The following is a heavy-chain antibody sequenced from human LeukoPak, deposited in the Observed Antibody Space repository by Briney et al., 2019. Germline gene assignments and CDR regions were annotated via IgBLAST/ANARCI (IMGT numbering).Heavy chain of an antibody. CDR3: ARAAYSSSWLTTSNDY. CDR2: INAGNGNT. D-gene: IGHD6-13*01. J-gene: IGHJ4*02. V-gene: IGHV1-3*01. Sequence: GASVKVSCKASGYTFASYAMHWVRQAPGQRLEWMGWINAGNGNTKYSQKFQGRVTITRDTSASTAYMELSSLRSEDTAVYYCARAAYSSSWLTTSNDYWGQGTLVTVSS. CDR1: GYTFASYA.